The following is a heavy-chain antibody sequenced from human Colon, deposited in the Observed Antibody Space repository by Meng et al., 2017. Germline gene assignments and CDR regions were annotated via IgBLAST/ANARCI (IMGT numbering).Heavy chain of an antibody. V-gene: IGHV1-69*01. CDR3: ARERVATTAVDF. Sequence: QGQQVQSGAEVKKPGSSVQLSCKASGVTFNNCAFNWVRQAPGQGLEWMGEIIPIFGKTNYAQKFQGRVTITADGSTNTSFMELSSLISEDSAVYYCARERVATTAVDFWGLGTLVTVSS. J-gene: IGHJ4*02. CDR2: IIPIFGKT. CDR1: GVTFNNCA. D-gene: IGHD1-1*01.